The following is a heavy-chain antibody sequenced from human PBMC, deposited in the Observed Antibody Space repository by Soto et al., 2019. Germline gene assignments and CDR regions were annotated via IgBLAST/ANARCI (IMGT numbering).Heavy chain of an antibody. V-gene: IGHV1-46*01. CDR3: ARAAVAAPNPGYFLH. J-gene: IGHJ1*01. D-gene: IGHD6-19*01. Sequence: VSVKVSCKASGYTFTSYYMHWLRQAPGQGLEWMGIINPSGGSTSYAQKSQGRLTMTRNTSISTAYLELSSLRSEDTAVYYCARAAVAAPNPGYFLHWGQGTPVTVSS. CDR2: INPSGGST. CDR1: GYTFTSYY.